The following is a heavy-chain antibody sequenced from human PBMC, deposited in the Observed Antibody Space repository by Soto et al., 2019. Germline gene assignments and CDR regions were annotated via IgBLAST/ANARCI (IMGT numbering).Heavy chain of an antibody. J-gene: IGHJ6*03. CDR2: IYYSGST. CDR3: VSVRRGVPAAPPAYYYYYMDV. Sequence: QVQLQESGPGLVKPSQTLSLTCTVSGGAISSGGYYWSWIRQHPGKGLEWIGYIYYSGSTYYNPSLKSRVTISLGTSKSQFDLNLSSVTAADTAVYYWVSVRRGVPAAPPAYYYYYMDVWGNGTTVTVSS. CDR1: GGAISSGGYY. V-gene: IGHV4-31*03. D-gene: IGHD2-2*01.